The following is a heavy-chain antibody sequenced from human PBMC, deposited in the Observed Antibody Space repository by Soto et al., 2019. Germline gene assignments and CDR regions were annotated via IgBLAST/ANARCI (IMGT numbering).Heavy chain of an antibody. V-gene: IGHV4-59*08. CDR3: ALNPLGIGGAFDI. J-gene: IGHJ3*02. Sequence: SETLSLTCTVSGGSISSYYWSWIRQPPGKGLEWIGYIYYSGSTNYNPSLKSRVTISVDTSKNQFSLKLSSVTAADTAVYYCALNPLGIGGAFDIWGQGTMVTVSS. D-gene: IGHD7-27*01. CDR2: IYYSGST. CDR1: GGSISSYY.